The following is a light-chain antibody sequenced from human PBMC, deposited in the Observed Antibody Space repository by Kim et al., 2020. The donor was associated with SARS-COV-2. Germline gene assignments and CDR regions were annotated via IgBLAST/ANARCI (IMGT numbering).Light chain of an antibody. CDR2: DVS. CDR3: SSYSTTSVL. Sequence: PGQSITISCTGSNSDVGSYNRVSWYQQHPGKAPKLMIYDVSKRPSGVSNRFSGSKSDNTASLTISGLQAEDEADYYCSSYSTTSVLFCGGTQLTVL. V-gene: IGLV2-14*04. CDR1: NSDVGSYNR. J-gene: IGLJ2*01.